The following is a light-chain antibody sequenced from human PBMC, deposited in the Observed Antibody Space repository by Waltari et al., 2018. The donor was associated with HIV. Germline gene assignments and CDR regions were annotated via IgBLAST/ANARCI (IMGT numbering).Light chain of an antibody. CDR2: AAS. CDR1: QGIGSY. V-gene: IGKV1-9*01. Sequence: DIQLTKSTSFLSASVGARVPITCRVSQGIGSYLAWYQQKPGKAPKLMIYAASTLQSGVPSRFSGSGSGTEFTLTISSLQPEDFATYYCQQLNSYPRYTFGQGTKLEIK. CDR3: QQLNSYPRYT. J-gene: IGKJ2*01.